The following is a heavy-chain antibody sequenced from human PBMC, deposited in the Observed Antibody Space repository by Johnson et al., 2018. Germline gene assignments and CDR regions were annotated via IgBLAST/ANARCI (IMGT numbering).Heavy chain of an antibody. CDR3: AKTGGGYPRYDSSGGWGDAFDI. D-gene: IGHD3-22*01. Sequence: VQLVQSGGGLVQPGGSLKLSCAASGFTFSGSAMHWVRQASGKGLEWVGRIRSKANSYATAYAASVKGRITISSDDSKNTAYLQMNSLKTQASAVYYCAKTGGGYPRYDSSGGWGDAFDIWGQGTMVTVSS. CDR2: IRSKANSYAT. J-gene: IGHJ3*02. CDR1: GFTFSGSA. V-gene: IGHV3-73*01.